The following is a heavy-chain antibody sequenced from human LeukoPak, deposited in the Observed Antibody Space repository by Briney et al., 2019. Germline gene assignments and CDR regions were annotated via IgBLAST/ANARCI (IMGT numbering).Heavy chain of an antibody. CDR3: ATERRYSSGRWDYYFDD. J-gene: IGHJ4*02. V-gene: IGHV4-34*01. Sequence: PSETLSLTCTVSGGSISSYYWSWIRQSPGKGLEWIGEINHSGGTNYNPSLKSRVTLSVDTSKNQFSLKLTSLTSADTAVYYCATERRYSSGRWDYYFDDWGQGTLVTVSS. CDR2: INHSGGT. D-gene: IGHD6-19*01. CDR1: GGSISSYY.